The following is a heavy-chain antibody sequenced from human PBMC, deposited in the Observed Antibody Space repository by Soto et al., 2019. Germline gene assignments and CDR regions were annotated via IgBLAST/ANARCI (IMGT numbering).Heavy chain of an antibody. J-gene: IGHJ4*02. CDR2: INHSGST. Sequence: SETLSLTCAVYGGSFSGYYWSWIRQPPGKGLEWIGEINHSGSTNYNPSLKSRVTISVDTSKNQFSLKLSSVTAADTAVYYCARAYCTNGVCYGFDYWGQGTLVTVSS. D-gene: IGHD2-8*01. CDR3: ARAYCTNGVCYGFDY. V-gene: IGHV4-34*01. CDR1: GGSFSGYY.